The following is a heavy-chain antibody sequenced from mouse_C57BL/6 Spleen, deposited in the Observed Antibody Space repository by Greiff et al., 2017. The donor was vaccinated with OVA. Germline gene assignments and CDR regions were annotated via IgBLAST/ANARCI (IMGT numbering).Heavy chain of an antibody. Sequence: VQGVESGPGLVQPSQSLSITCTVSGFSLTSYGVHWVRQSPGKGLEWLGVIWRGGSTDYNAAFMSRLSITKDNSKSHVFFKMNSLQADDTAIYYCAKEGGPYYFDYWGKGTTLTVSS. CDR1: GFSLTSYG. CDR3: AKEGGPYYFDY. CDR2: IWRGGST. V-gene: IGHV2-5*01. D-gene: IGHD1-1*02. J-gene: IGHJ2*01.